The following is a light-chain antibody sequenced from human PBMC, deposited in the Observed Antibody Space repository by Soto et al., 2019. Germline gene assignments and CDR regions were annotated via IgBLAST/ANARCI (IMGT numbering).Light chain of an antibody. Sequence: DIQMTQSPSTLSASVGDRVTITCRASQSISRWLAWHQQKPGKAPNLLIYDASSLQSGVPSRFSGSGSGTEFTLTISSLQPDDFATYYCQQYNSYSLTFGGGTKVDI. CDR1: QSISRW. CDR2: DAS. CDR3: QQYNSYSLT. V-gene: IGKV1-5*01. J-gene: IGKJ4*01.